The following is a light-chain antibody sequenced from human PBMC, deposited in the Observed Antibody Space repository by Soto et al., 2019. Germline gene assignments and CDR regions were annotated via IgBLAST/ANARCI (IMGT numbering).Light chain of an antibody. V-gene: IGKV3-15*01. Sequence: EIVMTQSPATLSVSPGERATLSCRASQSVRSNLAWYQQKPGQSPRLLIYGASTRATGIPARFNGSGSGTQFTLTISSLQSEDFAVYYCQQYNNWPPAWTFGQGTKVDIK. CDR1: QSVRSN. CDR2: GAS. J-gene: IGKJ1*01. CDR3: QQYNNWPPAWT.